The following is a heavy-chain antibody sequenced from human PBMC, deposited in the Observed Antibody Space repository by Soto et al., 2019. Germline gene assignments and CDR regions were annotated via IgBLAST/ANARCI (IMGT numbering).Heavy chain of an antibody. J-gene: IGHJ4*02. CDR2: IHYSGTT. CDR3: ARGGCGSCLFDS. D-gene: IGHD6-13*01. V-gene: IGHV4-59*12. CDR1: GGSISTSY. Sequence: QVQLQESGPGLVKPSETLSLSCTVSGGSISTSYWSWIRQPPGKGLVWFAFIHYSGTTTYNPSLDSRPTASLATSKNQFSLPWNSAAAADAGMYFCARGGCGSCLFDSWGQGILVTVSS.